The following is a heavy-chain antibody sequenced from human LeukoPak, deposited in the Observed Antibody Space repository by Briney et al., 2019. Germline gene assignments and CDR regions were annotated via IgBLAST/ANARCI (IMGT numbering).Heavy chain of an antibody. CDR3: ARGEWVNNDY. V-gene: IGHV1-8*01. D-gene: IGHD1-26*01. CDR2: MNHNSSNT. Sequence: ASVKVSCKASGDTFTSYEINWGRQAPGQGLEWMGWMNHNSSNTGYAQKFQGRVTMTRKNSISTGYMELSSLRSEDTAVYYCARGEWVNNDYWGQGTLVTVSS. CDR1: GDTFTSYE. J-gene: IGHJ4*02.